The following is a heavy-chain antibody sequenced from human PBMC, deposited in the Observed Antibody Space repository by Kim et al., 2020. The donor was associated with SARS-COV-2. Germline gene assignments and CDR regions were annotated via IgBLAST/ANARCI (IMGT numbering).Heavy chain of an antibody. J-gene: IGHJ4*02. V-gene: IGHV7-4-1*02. D-gene: IGHD6-19*01. CDR1: GYTFTSYA. Sequence: ASVKVSCKASGYTFTSYAMNWVRQAPGQGLEWMGWINTNTGNPTYAQGFTGRFVFSLDTSVSTAYLQISSLKAEDTAVYYCARNFWVGGWSYLDYWGQGTLVTVSS. CDR2: INTNTGNP. CDR3: ARNFWVGGWSYLDY.